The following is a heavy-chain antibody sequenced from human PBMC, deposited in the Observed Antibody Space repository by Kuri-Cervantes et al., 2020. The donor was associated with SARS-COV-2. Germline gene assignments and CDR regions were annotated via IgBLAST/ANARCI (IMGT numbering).Heavy chain of an antibody. D-gene: IGHD3-16*01. J-gene: IGHJ3*01. CDR1: GFTFSNYG. Sequence: GGSLRLSCAVSGFTFSNYGMNWVRQAPGKGLEWVAHINSISSNIGYADSVKGRFSISRDNSKNTLYLHMNSLRAEDTAVYFCARDSAAWLWGDACDVWGQGTMVTVSS. CDR2: INSISSNI. CDR3: ARDSAAWLWGDACDV. V-gene: IGHV3-48*01.